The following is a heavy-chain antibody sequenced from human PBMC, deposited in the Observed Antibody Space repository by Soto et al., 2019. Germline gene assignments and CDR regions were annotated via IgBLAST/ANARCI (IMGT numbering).Heavy chain of an antibody. J-gene: IGHJ4*02. CDR3: AKGQGSYRAPCFDY. D-gene: IGHD1-26*01. CDR1: GFTFSSYA. V-gene: IGHV3-23*01. CDR2: ISGSGGST. Sequence: GGSLRLSCAASGFTFSSYAMSWVRQAPGKGLEWVSAISGSGGSTYYADSVKGRFTISRDNSKNTLYLQMNSLRAEDMAVYYCAKGQGSYRAPCFDYWGQGTLVTVSS.